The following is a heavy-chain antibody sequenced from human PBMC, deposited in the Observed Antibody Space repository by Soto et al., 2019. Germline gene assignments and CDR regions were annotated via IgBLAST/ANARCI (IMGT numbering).Heavy chain of an antibody. D-gene: IGHD2-2*02. V-gene: IGHV1-46*03. CDR1: GYTFTSYY. CDR2: INPSGGST. CDR3: AYQLLYNWFDP. Sequence: GASVKVSCKASGYTFTSYYMHWVRHAPGQGLEWMGIINPSGGSTSYAQKFQGRVTMTRDTSTSTVYMELSSLRSEDTAVYYCAYQLLYNWFDPWGQGTLVTVSS. J-gene: IGHJ5*02.